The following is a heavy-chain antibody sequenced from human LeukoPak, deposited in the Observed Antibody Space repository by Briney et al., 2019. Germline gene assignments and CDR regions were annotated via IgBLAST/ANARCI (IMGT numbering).Heavy chain of an antibody. V-gene: IGHV4-34*01. CDR1: GGSFSGYY. Sequence: SETLSLTCAVYGGSFSGYYWSWIRQPPGKGLEWIGEINHSGSTNYNPSLKSRVTISVDTSTNQFSLKLSSVTAADTAVYYCARGERSIAVAGIPFDYWGQGTLVTVSS. D-gene: IGHD6-19*01. CDR3: ARGERSIAVAGIPFDY. CDR2: INHSGST. J-gene: IGHJ4*02.